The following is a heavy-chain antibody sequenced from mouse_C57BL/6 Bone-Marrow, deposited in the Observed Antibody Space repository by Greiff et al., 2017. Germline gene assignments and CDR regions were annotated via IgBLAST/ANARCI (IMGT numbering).Heavy chain of an antibody. D-gene: IGHD1-1*01. J-gene: IGHJ1*03. V-gene: IGHV1-85*01. CDR3: ASGALVGRSDG. CDR2: IYPRDGST. CDR1: GYTFTSYD. Sequence: VQLQQSGPELVKPGASVKLSCKASGYTFTSYDINWVKQRPGQGLEWIGWIYPRDGSTKYNEKFKGKATVTVDTASSTAYMELHSLTSEDSAVDFCASGALVGRSDGWGRGTTVTVSS.